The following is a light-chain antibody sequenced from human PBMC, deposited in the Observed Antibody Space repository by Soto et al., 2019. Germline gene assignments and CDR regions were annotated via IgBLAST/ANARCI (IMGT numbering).Light chain of an antibody. CDR1: QSVTSDF. CDR3: QQYGRSSLMFT. CDR2: GAS. V-gene: IGKV3-20*01. J-gene: IGKJ2*01. Sequence: EIVLTQSPGPLSLSPGERATLSCRASQSVTSDFLAWYQQKPGQAPRLLIYGASTRAAGVPDRFSGSGSGTDFTLTITRLEPEDFAVYYCQQYGRSSLMFTFGQGTKLGV.